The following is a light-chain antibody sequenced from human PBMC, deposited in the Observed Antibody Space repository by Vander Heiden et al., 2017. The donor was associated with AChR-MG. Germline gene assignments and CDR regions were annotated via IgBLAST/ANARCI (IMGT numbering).Light chain of an antibody. CDR1: QSLSNN. CDR2: GAS. J-gene: IGKJ5*01. V-gene: IGKV3-15*01. Sequence: EIVMTQSPATLSVPPGERATLSCRASQSLSNNLAWYQQKPGQAPRLLISGASTRATGIPARFSGSGSGTEFTLTISSLQSEDFAVYYCQQYNDWPITFGLGTRLEIK. CDR3: QQYNDWPIT.